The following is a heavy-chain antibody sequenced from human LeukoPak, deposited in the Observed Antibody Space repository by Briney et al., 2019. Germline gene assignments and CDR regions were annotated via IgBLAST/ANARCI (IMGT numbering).Heavy chain of an antibody. D-gene: IGHD4-11*01. CDR2: ICATI. CDR3: VRDFDYNFDY. CDR1: GFTFRDHC. J-gene: IGHJ4*02. Sequence: PGGSLRLSCAASGFTFRDHCMNWVRQAPGKGLEWVSYICATISYADSVRGRFTISRDNAKNSLYLEMNSLRDEDTAVYYCVRDFDYNFDYWGQGALVTVSS. V-gene: IGHV3-69-1*02.